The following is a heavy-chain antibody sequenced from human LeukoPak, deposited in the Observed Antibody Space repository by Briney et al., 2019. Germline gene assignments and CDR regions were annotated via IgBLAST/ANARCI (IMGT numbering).Heavy chain of an antibody. CDR1: EFTFSNFG. CDR2: ISSSSSSI. Sequence: GGSLRLSCAASEFTFSNFGMNWVRQAPGKGLEWVSYISSSSSSIYYADSVRGRFTISRDNAKNSLYLQMNSLRAEDTAVYYCTRDVSCGMDVWGQGTTVTVS. CDR3: TRDVSCGMDV. J-gene: IGHJ6*02. V-gene: IGHV3-48*04. D-gene: IGHD2-15*01.